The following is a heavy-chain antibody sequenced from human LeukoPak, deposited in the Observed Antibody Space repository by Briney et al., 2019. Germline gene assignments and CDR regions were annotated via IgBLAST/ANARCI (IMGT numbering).Heavy chain of an antibody. Sequence: KTSETLSLTCTVSGGSISSSTYYWGWIRQPPGKGLEWFGSMYYSGSTYYHSSLKSRVTMFVDTSKNQFSLKLISVTAADTAVYYCARATRYSGSYYPYWGQGTLVTVSS. CDR1: GGSISSSTYY. J-gene: IGHJ4*02. CDR2: MYYSGST. CDR3: ARATRYSGSYYPY. D-gene: IGHD1-26*01. V-gene: IGHV4-39*07.